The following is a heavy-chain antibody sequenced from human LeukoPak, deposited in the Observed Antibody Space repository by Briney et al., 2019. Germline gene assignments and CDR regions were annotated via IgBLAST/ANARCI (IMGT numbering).Heavy chain of an antibody. D-gene: IGHD5-12*01. Sequence: GGSLRLSCAASGFTFSSYAMHWVRQAPGKGLEWVAVISYDGSNKYYADSVKGRFTISRDNSKNTLYLQMNSLRAEDTAVYYCAKSGYPRWGKAFDIWGQGTMVTVSS. CDR2: ISYDGSNK. J-gene: IGHJ3*02. V-gene: IGHV3-30*18. CDR1: GFTFSSYA. CDR3: AKSGYPRWGKAFDI.